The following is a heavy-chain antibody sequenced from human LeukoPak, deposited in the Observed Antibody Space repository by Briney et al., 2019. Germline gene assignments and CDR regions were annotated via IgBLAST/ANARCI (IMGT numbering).Heavy chain of an antibody. V-gene: IGHV3-23*01. CDR3: AKDAIYDSSGYYNPIGDAFDI. D-gene: IGHD3-22*01. J-gene: IGHJ3*02. CDR1: GFTFNNYA. CDR2: ISGSGGST. Sequence: GGSLRLSCAASGFTFNNYAMSWVRQAPGKGLEWVSAISGSGGSTYYADSVKGRFTISRDISKNTLYLQMNSLRAEDTAVYYCAKDAIYDSSGYYNPIGDAFDIWGQGTMVTVSS.